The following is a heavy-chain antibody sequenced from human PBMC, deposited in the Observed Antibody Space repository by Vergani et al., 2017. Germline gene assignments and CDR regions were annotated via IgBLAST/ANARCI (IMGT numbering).Heavy chain of an antibody. CDR2: IYCSGST. J-gene: IGHJ6*03. CDR1: GGSISSYY. D-gene: IGHD3-16*01. CDR3: AREVWGNDYYYYYMDV. V-gene: IGHV4-59*01. Sequence: QVQLQESGPGLVKPSETLSLTCTVSGGSISSYYWSWIRQPPGKGLEWIGYIYCSGSTNYNPSLKSRVTISVDTSKNQFSLKLSSVTAADTAVYYCAREVWGNDYYYYYMDVWGKGTTVTVSS.